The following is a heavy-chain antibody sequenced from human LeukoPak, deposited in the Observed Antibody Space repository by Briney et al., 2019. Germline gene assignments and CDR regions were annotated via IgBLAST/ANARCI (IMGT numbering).Heavy chain of an antibody. D-gene: IGHD3-16*01. V-gene: IGHV3-33*01. CDR2: IWYDGSYK. CDR1: GFTFSTYG. CDR3: AREQNYDYVWGSLDY. Sequence: PGGSLRLSCAASGFTFSTYGMHWVRQAPGKGLEWVAVIWYDGSYKYYADCVKGRFTISRDNSKNTLYLQMNSLRAEDTAVYYCAREQNYDYVWGSLDYWGQGTLVTVSS. J-gene: IGHJ4*02.